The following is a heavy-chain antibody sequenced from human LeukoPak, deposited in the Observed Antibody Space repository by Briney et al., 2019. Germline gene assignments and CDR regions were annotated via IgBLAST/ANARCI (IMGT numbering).Heavy chain of an antibody. D-gene: IGHD3-3*01. CDR3: ARTMYDFWSGQTNNWFDP. CDR1: GYTFTGYY. Sequence: ASVKVSCKASGYTFTGYYMHWVRQAPGQGLEWMGWINPNSGGTNYAQKFQGRVTMTRDTSINTAYMELSRLRSDDTAVYYCARTMYDFWSGQTNNWFDPWGQGTLVTVSS. J-gene: IGHJ5*02. CDR2: INPNSGGT. V-gene: IGHV1-2*02.